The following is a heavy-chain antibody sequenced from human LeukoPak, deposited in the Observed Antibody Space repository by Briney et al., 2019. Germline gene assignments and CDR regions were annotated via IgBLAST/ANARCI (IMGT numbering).Heavy chain of an antibody. CDR1: GFIISSYS. J-gene: IGHJ4*02. Sequence: GGSLRLSCAASGFIISSYSMHWVRQAPGKGLEWISYISSSTSTTYYADSVKGRFTISRDNAKDSLYLQMNSLRAEDTAVYYCARDLGFDYWGQGTLVTVSS. CDR3: ARDLGFDY. V-gene: IGHV3-48*04. CDR2: ISSSTSTT. D-gene: IGHD3-16*01.